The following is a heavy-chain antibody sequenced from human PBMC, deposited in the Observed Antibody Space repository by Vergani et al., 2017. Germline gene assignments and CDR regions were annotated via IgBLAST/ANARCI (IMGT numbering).Heavy chain of an antibody. J-gene: IGHJ6*02. CDR3: TRPADEDYGKKGYYYYGMDV. V-gene: IGHV3-9*01. CDR1: GFTFDDYA. CDR2: ISWNSGSI. D-gene: IGHD4-17*01. Sequence: EVQLVESGGGLVQPGRSLRLSCAASGFTFDDYAMHWVRQAPGKGLEWVSGISWNSGSIGYADSVKGRFTISRDNAKNSLYLQMNSLRAEDTAVYYCTRPADEDYGKKGYYYYGMDVWGQGP.